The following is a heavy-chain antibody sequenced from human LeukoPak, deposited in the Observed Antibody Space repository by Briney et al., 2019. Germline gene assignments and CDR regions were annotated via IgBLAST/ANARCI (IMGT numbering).Heavy chain of an antibody. CDR3: ARDDSSGWYLPYYYYYMDV. J-gene: IGHJ6*03. Sequence: PGGSLRLSCAASGFTFSSYSMNWVRQAPGKGLEWVSSISSGSSYIYYADSVKGRFTISRDNAKNSLYLQMNSLRAEDTAVYYCARDDSSGWYLPYYYYYMDVWGKGTTVTVSS. CDR2: ISSGSSYI. CDR1: GFTFSSYS. V-gene: IGHV3-21*01. D-gene: IGHD6-19*01.